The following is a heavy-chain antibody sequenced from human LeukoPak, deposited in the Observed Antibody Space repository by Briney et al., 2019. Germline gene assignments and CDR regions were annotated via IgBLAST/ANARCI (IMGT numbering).Heavy chain of an antibody. CDR2: INWNGGST. CDR3: ATGPEYSSGWLGPLSRSENAFDI. CDR1: GFTFDDYG. J-gene: IGHJ3*02. V-gene: IGHV3-20*04. Sequence: GGSLRLSCAASGFTFDDYGMSWVRQAPGKGLEWVSGINWNGGSTGYADSVKGRFTISRDNAKNSLYLQMNSLRAEDTALYYCATGPEYSSGWLGPLSRSENAFDIWGQGTMVTVSS. D-gene: IGHD6-19*01.